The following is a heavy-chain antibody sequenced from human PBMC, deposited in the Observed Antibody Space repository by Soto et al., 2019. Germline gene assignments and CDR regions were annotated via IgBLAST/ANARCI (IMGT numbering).Heavy chain of an antibody. V-gene: IGHV4-34*01. CDR2: INHSGST. CDR3: ARGQRYCGGDCYWRYYYGMDV. D-gene: IGHD2-21*02. J-gene: IGHJ6*02. Sequence: PSETLSLTCAVYGGSFSGYYWSWIRQPRGKGLEWIGEINHSGSTNYNPSLKSRVTISVDTSKNQFSLKLSSVTAADTAVYYCARGQRYCGGDCYWRYYYGMDVWGQGTTVTVSS. CDR1: GGSFSGYY.